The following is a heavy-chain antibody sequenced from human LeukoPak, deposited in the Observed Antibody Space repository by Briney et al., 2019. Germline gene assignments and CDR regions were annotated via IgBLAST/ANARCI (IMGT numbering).Heavy chain of an antibody. V-gene: IGHV4-59*01. J-gene: IGHJ6*02. CDR2: IYYSGST. CDR3: ARGGQWLASMDV. Sequence: SETLSLTCTVSGGYISSYYWSWIRQPPGKGLEWIGYIYYSGSTNYNPSLKSRVTISVDTSKNQFSLKLSSVTAADTAVYYCARGGQWLASMDVWGQGTTVTVSS. D-gene: IGHD6-19*01. CDR1: GGYISSYY.